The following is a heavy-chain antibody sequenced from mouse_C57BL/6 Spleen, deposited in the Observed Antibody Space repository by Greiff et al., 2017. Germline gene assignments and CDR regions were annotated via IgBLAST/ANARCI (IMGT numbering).Heavy chain of an antibody. J-gene: IGHJ2*01. CDR2: IDPETGGT. CDR3: TRRRTNWDYFDY. CDR1: GYTFTDYE. Sequence: LVESGAELVRPGASVTLSCKASGYTFTDYEMHWVKQTPVHGLEWIGAIDPETGGTAYTQKFKGKAILTADKSSSTAYMELRSLTSEDSAVYYCTRRRTNWDYFDYWGQGTTLTVSS. D-gene: IGHD4-1*01. V-gene: IGHV1-15*01.